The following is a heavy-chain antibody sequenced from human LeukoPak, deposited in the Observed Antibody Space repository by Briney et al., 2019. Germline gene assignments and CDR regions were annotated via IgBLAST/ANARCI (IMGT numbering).Heavy chain of an antibody. CDR1: GYTFTSYG. CDR3: AREGIGSGWYPTGFDY. CDR2: ISAYNGNT. Sequence: ASVKVSCKASGYTFTSYGISWVRQAPGQGLEWMGWISAYNGNTNYAQKLQGRVTMTTDTSTSTAYMELRSLRSDDTAVYYCAREGIGSGWYPTGFDYWGQGTLATVSS. J-gene: IGHJ4*02. D-gene: IGHD6-19*01. V-gene: IGHV1-18*04.